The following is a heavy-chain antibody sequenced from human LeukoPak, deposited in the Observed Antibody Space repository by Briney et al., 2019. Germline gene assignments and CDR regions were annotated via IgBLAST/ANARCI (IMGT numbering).Heavy chain of an antibody. V-gene: IGHV4-59*01. J-gene: IGHJ3*02. CDR1: GGSFSGYY. CDR2: IYYSGST. CDR3: ARSYSSGWADAFDI. D-gene: IGHD6-19*01. Sequence: SETLSLTCAVYGGSFSGYYWSWIRQPPGKGLEWIGYIYYSGSTNYNPSLKSRVTILVDTSKNQFSLKLSSVTAADTAVYYCARSYSSGWADAFDIWGQGTMVTVSS.